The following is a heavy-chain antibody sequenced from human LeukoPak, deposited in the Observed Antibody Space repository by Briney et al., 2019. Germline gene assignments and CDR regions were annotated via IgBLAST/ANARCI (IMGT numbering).Heavy chain of an antibody. CDR2: TYYRSNWYN. V-gene: IGHV6-1*01. J-gene: IGHJ4*02. CDR1: GDYVSTNSAA. CDR3: AREQFCSGPTCRWALDY. D-gene: IGHD2-8*02. Sequence: SQTLSLTCAISGDYVSTNSAAWNWIRQSPSRGLEWLGRTYYRSNWYNDSGVSVKSRLTIDPDTSKNQFSLHLRSVTPEDTAVYYCAREQFCSGPTCRWALDYWGQGILVTVSS.